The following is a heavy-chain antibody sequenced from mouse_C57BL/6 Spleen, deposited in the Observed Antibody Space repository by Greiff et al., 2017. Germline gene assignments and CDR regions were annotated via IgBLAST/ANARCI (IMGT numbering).Heavy chain of an antibody. Sequence: VQLQQSGAELVRPGASVKLSCTASGFNIKNDYMHWVKQRPGQGLEWIGCIDPANGYTKYHPKFQGKATLTADTSSNTAYMQLSSLTSEDTAVYYCARSDGCCDYWGQGTTVTVSS. CDR2: IDPANGYT. V-gene: IGHV14-4*01. CDR3: ARSDGCCDY. CDR1: GFNIKNDY. D-gene: IGHD1-2*01. J-gene: IGHJ2*01.